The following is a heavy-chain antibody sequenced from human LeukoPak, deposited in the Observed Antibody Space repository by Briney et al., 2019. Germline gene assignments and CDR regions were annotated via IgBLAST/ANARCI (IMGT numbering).Heavy chain of an antibody. CDR1: GGSISSYY. V-gene: IGHV4-4*09. CDR2: IYTSGST. CDR3: AREGPSNYYYYMDV. Sequence: PSETLSLTCTVSGGSISSYYWSWIRQPPGKGLKWIGYIYTSGSTNYNPSLKSRVTISVDTSKNQFSLKLSSVTAADTAVYYCAREGPSNYYYYMDVWGKGTTVTVSS. J-gene: IGHJ6*03.